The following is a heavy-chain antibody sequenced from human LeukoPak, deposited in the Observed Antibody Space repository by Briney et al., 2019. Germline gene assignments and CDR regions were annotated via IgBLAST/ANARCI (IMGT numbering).Heavy chain of an antibody. V-gene: IGHV3-23*01. CDR3: AKLQWLAY. D-gene: IGHD6-19*01. CDR1: GFTFSSYA. CDR2: ISGSGGST. Sequence: AGGSLRLSCSASGFTFSSYAMSWVRQAPGKGREWVSAISGSGGSTYYADSVKGRFTISRDNSKDTLYLQMNSLRAEDTAVYYCAKLQWLAYWGQGTLVTVSS. J-gene: IGHJ4*02.